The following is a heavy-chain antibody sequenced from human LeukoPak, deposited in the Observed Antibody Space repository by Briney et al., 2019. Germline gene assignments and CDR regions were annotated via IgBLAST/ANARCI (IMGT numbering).Heavy chain of an antibody. CDR2: INHSGST. V-gene: IGHV4-34*01. CDR3: ARSKRYYGSGSYYPYYYYGMDV. Sequence: SETLSLTCAVYGGSFSGYYWSWIRQPAWKGLEWIGEINHSGSTNYNPSLKSRVTISVDTSKNQFSLKLSSVTAADTAVCYCARSKRYYGSGSYYPYYYYGMDVWGQGTTVTVSS. CDR1: GGSFSGYY. J-gene: IGHJ6*02. D-gene: IGHD3-10*01.